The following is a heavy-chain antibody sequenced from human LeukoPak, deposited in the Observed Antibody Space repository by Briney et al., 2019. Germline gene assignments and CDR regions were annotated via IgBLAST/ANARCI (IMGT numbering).Heavy chain of an antibody. V-gene: IGHV3-48*03. CDR3: ARKISGSYYEYLDY. Sequence: PGGSLRLSCAASGFTFSSYEMNWVRQAPGRGLEWVSYISSSDYTIYYADSVKGRFTISRDNAKNSLYLQMNSLRAEDTAIYYYARKISGSYYEYLDYWGQGTVVTVSS. CDR1: GFTFSSYE. J-gene: IGHJ4*02. D-gene: IGHD1-26*01. CDR2: ISSSDYTI.